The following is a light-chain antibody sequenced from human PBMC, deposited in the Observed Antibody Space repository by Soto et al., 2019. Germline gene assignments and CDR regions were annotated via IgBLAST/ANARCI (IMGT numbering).Light chain of an antibody. CDR3: QQRNSWPLT. V-gene: IGKV3-11*01. CDR1: QSISNH. J-gene: IGKJ4*01. Sequence: EIVLTQSPATLSVSPGDRATLSCRASQSISNHLGWYQQKPGLAPRLLISDASNRATGIPVRFSGSGSGTDFSLTISSLEPEDSAVYYCQQRNSWPLTFGGGTKVDIK. CDR2: DAS.